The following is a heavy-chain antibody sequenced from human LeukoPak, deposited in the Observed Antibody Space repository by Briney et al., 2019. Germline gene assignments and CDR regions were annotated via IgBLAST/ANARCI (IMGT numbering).Heavy chain of an antibody. D-gene: IGHD1-26*01. CDR2: IIPILGIA. CDR1: GGTFSSYA. V-gene: IGHV1-69*04. CDR3: ASQNVGGSYLNNDY. Sequence: GAPVKVSCKASGGTFSSYAISWVRQAPGQGLEWMGRIIPILGIANYAQKFQGRVTITADKSTSTAYMELSSLRSEDTAVYYCASQNVGGSYLNNDYWGQGTLVTVSS. J-gene: IGHJ4*02.